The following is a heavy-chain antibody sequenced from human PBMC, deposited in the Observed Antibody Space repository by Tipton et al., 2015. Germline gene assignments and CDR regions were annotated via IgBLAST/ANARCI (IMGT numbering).Heavy chain of an antibody. Sequence: QVQLVQSGAEVKKPGAAVKVSCKASGYTFTSHDINWVRQAPGQGLEWMGWISAYNGNTNYAQKLQGRVTMTTDTSTSTAYMEVRSLRSDDTAVYYCARNDYGDYHFDYWGQGTLVTVSS. CDR3: ARNDYGDYHFDY. D-gene: IGHD4-17*01. V-gene: IGHV1-18*01. CDR2: ISAYNGNT. J-gene: IGHJ4*02. CDR1: GYTFTSHD.